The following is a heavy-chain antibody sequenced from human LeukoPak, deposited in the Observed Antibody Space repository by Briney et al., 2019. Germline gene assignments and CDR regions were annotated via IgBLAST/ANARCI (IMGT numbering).Heavy chain of an antibody. CDR1: GFTFSSYA. V-gene: IGHV3-23*01. CDR2: ISGGGGST. CDR3: AKIEVAGTYDWFDP. D-gene: IGHD6-19*01. Sequence: GGSLRLSCAASGFTFSSYAMSWVRQAPGKGLEWVSTISGGGGSTYYADSVKGRFTISRDNFKNTLYLQMNSLRAEDTAVYYCAKIEVAGTYDWFDPWGQGTLVTVSS. J-gene: IGHJ5*02.